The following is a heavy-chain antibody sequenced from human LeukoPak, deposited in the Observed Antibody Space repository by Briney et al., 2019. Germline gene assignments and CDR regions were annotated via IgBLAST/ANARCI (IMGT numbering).Heavy chain of an antibody. Sequence: PSETLSLTCTVSGGSISSSSYYWGWIRQPPGKGLEWIGSIYYSGSTYYNPSLKSRVTISVDTSKNQFSLKLSSVTAADTAVYYCARLTGSSGYQTIDYWGQGTLVTVSS. D-gene: IGHD3-22*01. CDR3: ARLTGSSGYQTIDY. CDR2: IYYSGST. CDR1: GGSISSSSYY. J-gene: IGHJ4*02. V-gene: IGHV4-39*01.